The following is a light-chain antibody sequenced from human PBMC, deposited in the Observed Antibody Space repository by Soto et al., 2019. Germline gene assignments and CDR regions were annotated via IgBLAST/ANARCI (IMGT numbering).Light chain of an antibody. CDR1: QSVSSN. J-gene: IGKJ4*01. Sequence: EIVMTQSPATLSVSPGERATLSCRASQSVSSNLAWYQQKPGQAPRLLIYGASTRAPGIPARFSGSGSGTEFTLTISSLQSEDFAVYYCQQYNNWLSTFGGGTKVEIK. CDR3: QQYNNWLST. V-gene: IGKV3-15*01. CDR2: GAS.